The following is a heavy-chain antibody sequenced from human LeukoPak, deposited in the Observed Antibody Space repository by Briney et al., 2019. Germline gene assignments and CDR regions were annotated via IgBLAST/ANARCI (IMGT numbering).Heavy chain of an antibody. V-gene: IGHV3-9*01. CDR1: GFTFDDYA. CDR3: ASTYCGGDCYFNAEYFQH. Sequence: PGGSLRLSCAASGFTFDDYAMPWVRQAPGKGLEWVSGISWNSGSIGYADSVKGRFTISRDNAKNSLYLQMNSLRAEDTALYYCASTYCGGDCYFNAEYFQHWGQGTLVTVSS. D-gene: IGHD2-21*02. J-gene: IGHJ1*01. CDR2: ISWNSGSI.